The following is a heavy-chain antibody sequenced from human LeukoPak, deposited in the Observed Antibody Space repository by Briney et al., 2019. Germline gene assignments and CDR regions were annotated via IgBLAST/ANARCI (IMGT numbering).Heavy chain of an antibody. CDR1: GFTFDDYA. D-gene: IGHD3-3*01. Sequence: PGGSLRLSCAASGFTFDDYAMHWVRQAPGKGREWVSGISWNSGSIGYADSVKGRFTISRDNAKNSLYLQMNSLRAEDTAVYYCARDQSDFWSGYSSDYWGQGTLVTVSS. CDR2: ISWNSGSI. CDR3: ARDQSDFWSGYSSDY. V-gene: IGHV3-9*01. J-gene: IGHJ4*02.